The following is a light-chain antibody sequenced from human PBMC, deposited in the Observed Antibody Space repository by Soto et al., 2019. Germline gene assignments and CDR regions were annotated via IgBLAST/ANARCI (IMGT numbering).Light chain of an antibody. J-gene: IGLJ1*01. CDR3: SSYTDSSNYV. V-gene: IGLV2-14*01. Sequence: QCGLTQPGSVRRSPGQSITIACTGTSSDLAIYNYVSWYQQQPGKAPKLMIYQVTNRPSGVSNRFSGSRSGNTASLTISGLQAEEEADYYCSSYTDSSNYVFGTGTKVTVL. CDR1: SSDLAIYNY. CDR2: QVT.